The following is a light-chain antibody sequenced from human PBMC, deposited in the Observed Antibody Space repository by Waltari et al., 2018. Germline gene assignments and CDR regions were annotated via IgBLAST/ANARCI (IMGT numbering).Light chain of an antibody. J-gene: IGLJ2*01. CDR3: ASWDDSLNSVV. CDR1: SSNIGSNT. Sequence: QSVLTQPPSVSGAPGQTVTMSCSGSSSNIGSNTVSWYQQLPGAAPRLLIYNNDQWPSWVPGRVSAYTSGTCASLAISGLPADDGAPYYCASWDDSLNSVVFGGGTKVTVL. V-gene: IGLV1-44*01. CDR2: NND.